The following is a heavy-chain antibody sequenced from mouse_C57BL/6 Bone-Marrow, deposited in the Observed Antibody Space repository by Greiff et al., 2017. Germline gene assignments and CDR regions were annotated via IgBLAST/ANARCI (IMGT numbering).Heavy chain of an antibody. D-gene: IGHD2-5*01. CDR3: ARPYYSNYWYFDV. CDR2: IYPGSGST. J-gene: IGHJ1*03. CDR1: GYTFTSYW. V-gene: IGHV1-55*01. Sequence: QVQLQQPGAELVKPGASVKMSCKASGYTFTSYWITWVKQRPGQGLEWIGDIYPGSGSTNYNEKFKSKATVTVDTTSSTAYMQLSSLTSEDYAVDCCARPYYSNYWYFDVWGTGTTVTVSS.